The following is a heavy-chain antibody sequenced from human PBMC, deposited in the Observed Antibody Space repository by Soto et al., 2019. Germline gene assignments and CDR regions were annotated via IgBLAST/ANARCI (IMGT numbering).Heavy chain of an antibody. D-gene: IGHD2-15*01. Sequence: QMQLVQSGPEVKKPGTSMRVSCKASGITFDSTAVQWVRQARGQRLEWIGWIVVGTGDTDYAQSFRQRVTITRDLATSTAYMELSGRRSDDTAVYIRAAESDVGDAFDLWGQGTLVTVSS. CDR1: GITFDSTA. CDR3: AAESDVGDAFDL. J-gene: IGHJ3*01. CDR2: IVVGTGDT. V-gene: IGHV1-58*01.